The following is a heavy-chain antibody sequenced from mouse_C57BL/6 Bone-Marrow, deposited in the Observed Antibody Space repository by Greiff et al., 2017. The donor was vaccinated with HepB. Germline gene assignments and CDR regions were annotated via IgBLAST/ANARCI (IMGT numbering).Heavy chain of an antibody. CDR3: ARWAYGNPFDY. D-gene: IGHD2-1*01. CDR2: INPSSGYT. Sequence: VQLQQSGAELARPGASVKMSCKASGYTFTSYTMHWVNQRPGQGLEWIGYINPSSGYTKYNQKFKDKATLTADKSSSTAYMQLSSLTSEDSAVYYCARWAYGNPFDYWGQGTTLTVSS. J-gene: IGHJ2*01. V-gene: IGHV1-4*01. CDR1: GYTFTSYT.